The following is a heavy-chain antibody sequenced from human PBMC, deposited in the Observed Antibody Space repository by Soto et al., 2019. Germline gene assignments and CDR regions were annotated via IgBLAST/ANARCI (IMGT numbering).Heavy chain of an antibody. Sequence: GETLKISCKGSGYSLTSYWIGWVRQMPGKGLEWMGIIYPGDSDTRYSPSFQGQVTISADKSISTAYLQWSSLKASDTAMYYCARGPAAGPDYYYYYMDVWGKGTTVTVSS. J-gene: IGHJ6*03. CDR3: ARGPAAGPDYYYYYMDV. CDR2: IYPGDSDT. V-gene: IGHV5-51*01. D-gene: IGHD6-13*01. CDR1: GYSLTSYW.